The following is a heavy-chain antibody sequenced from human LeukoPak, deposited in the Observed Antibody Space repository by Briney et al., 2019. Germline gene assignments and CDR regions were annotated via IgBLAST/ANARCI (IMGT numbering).Heavy chain of an antibody. CDR1: GFTFSSYQ. CDR2: ISSTGTTI. CDR3: ARLSTLGISAFDY. J-gene: IGHJ4*02. Sequence: GGSLRLSCAASGFTFSSYQMNWVRQAPGKGLEWVSFISSTGTTIYYADSVKGRFTISRDNAKNSLYLQMNSLRAEDTAVYYCARLSTLGISAFDYWGQGTLVTVSS. V-gene: IGHV3-48*03. D-gene: IGHD7-27*01.